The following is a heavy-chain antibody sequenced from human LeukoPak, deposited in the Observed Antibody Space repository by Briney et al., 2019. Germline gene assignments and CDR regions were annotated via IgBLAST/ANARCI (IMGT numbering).Heavy chain of an antibody. J-gene: IGHJ6*02. V-gene: IGHV3-23*01. CDR1: GFTFSTYA. CDR2: ISGSGGNT. D-gene: IGHD3-16*01. Sequence: GGSLRLSCAASGFTFSTYAMTWVRQAPGKGLEWVSAISGSGGNTYYADSVKGRFVISRDNSKNTLYLQMNRLRAEDTAVYYCATGGVYYYHGMDVWGQGTTVTVSS. CDR3: ATGGVYYYHGMDV.